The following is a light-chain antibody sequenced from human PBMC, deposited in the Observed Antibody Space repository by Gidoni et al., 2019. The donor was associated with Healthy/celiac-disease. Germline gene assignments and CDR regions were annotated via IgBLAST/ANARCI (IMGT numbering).Light chain of an antibody. CDR2: KDS. V-gene: IGLV3-25*03. J-gene: IGLJ2*01. CDR1: ALPKQY. CDR3: QSADSSGTYTVV. Sequence: SYELTQPPSVSVSPGQTARITCSGDALPKQYANWYQQKPGQAPGLGIYKDSESPYGVPERFSGSSSGTTVTLTISGFQAEDEADYYCQSADSSGTYTVVFGGGTKLTVL.